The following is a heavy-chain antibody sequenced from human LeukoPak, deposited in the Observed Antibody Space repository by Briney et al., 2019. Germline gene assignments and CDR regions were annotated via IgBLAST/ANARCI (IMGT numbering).Heavy chain of an antibody. Sequence: GGSLRLSCAASGFTFSSYSMNWVRQAPGKGLEWVSSISTSSSYKYYADSLKGRSTISRDNAKNSLYLQMNSLGAEDTAVYYCARHADYDMLTGQNDYWGQVTLVNVSS. CDR1: GFTFSSYS. J-gene: IGHJ4*02. CDR3: ARHADYDMLTGQNDY. V-gene: IGHV3-21*01. D-gene: IGHD3-9*01. CDR2: ISTSSSYK.